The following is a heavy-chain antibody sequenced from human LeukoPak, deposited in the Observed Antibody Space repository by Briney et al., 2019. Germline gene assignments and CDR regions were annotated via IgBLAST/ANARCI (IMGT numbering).Heavy chain of an antibody. CDR1: GGSISSYY. Sequence: KPSETLSLTCAVSGGSISSYYWSWIRQPPGKGLEWIGYIYYSGGTNYNPSLKSRVTISVDTSKNQFSLKLSSVTAADTAVYYCARTVKRSGYFYWYFDLWGRGTLVTVSS. V-gene: IGHV4-59*01. CDR2: IYYSGGT. D-gene: IGHD3-22*01. J-gene: IGHJ2*01. CDR3: ARTVKRSGYFYWYFDL.